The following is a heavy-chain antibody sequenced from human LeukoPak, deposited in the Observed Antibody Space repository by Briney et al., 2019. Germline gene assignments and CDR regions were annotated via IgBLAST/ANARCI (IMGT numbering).Heavy chain of an antibody. D-gene: IGHD4-17*01. CDR2: ISHIGRT. J-gene: IGHJ3*02. CDR1: GGSIDGSY. Sequence: SETLSLTCTVFGGSIDGSYWSWVRQPPGTGLEWIGYISHIGRTNYNPSLKSRVTISIDTSKNQFSLKLRSVTAADTAVYYCARDLVTVTKGFDIWGQGTMVSVSS. CDR3: ARDLVTVTKGFDI. V-gene: IGHV4-59*01.